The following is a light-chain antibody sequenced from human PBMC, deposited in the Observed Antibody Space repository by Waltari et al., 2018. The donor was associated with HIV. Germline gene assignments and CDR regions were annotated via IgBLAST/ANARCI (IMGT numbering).Light chain of an antibody. CDR1: SSNIGNNA. CDR2: YDD. V-gene: IGLV1-36*01. J-gene: IGLJ2*01. Sequence: QSVLTQPPSVSGAPRQRVTISCSGISSNIGNNAVNWYQQLPGKAPKLLVYYDDLLPAGVSDRFSGSRSGTSASLAISGLQSEDEADYYGAAWDDSLNGVVFGGGTKLTVL. CDR3: AAWDDSLNGVV.